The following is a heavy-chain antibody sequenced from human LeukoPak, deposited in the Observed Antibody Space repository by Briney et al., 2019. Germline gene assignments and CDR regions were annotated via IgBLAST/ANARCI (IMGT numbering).Heavy chain of an antibody. V-gene: IGHV3-74*01. J-gene: IGHJ5*02. D-gene: IGHD6-13*01. CDR3: ARGGYSSSWT. CDR1: GFTFNSYW. Sequence: GGSLRLSCAASGFTFNSYWMHWVRQAPGKGLAWVSRINSDGSSTNYADSVKGRFTISRDNAKNTLYLQMNSLRAEDTAVYYCARGGYSSSWTWGQGTLVTVSS. CDR2: INSDGSST.